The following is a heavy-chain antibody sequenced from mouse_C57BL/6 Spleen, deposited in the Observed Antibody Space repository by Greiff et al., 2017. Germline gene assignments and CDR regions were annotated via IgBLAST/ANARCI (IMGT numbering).Heavy chain of an antibody. V-gene: IGHV1-80*01. D-gene: IGHD4-1*01. CDR1: GYAFSSYW. CDR2: IYPGDGDA. CDR3: ARNYWDGFAD. Sequence: VQLQQSGAELVQPGASVKISCKASGYAFSSYWMNWVKQRPGKGLGWIGQIYPGDGDANYNGKFKGKATLTADKSSSTAYMQLSSLTSEDSAVYFCARNYWDGFADWGQGTLVTVSA. J-gene: IGHJ3*01.